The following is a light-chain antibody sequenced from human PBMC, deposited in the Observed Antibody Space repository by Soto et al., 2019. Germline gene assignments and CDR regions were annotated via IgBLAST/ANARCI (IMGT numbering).Light chain of an antibody. CDR3: QQAKIFPIT. J-gene: IGKJ5*01. CDR1: EDVSSW. V-gene: IGKV1-12*01. Sequence: DIQMTQFPSSVSASVGDRVTITCRASEDVSSWLAWNQQKPGKAPKFLIYAASTLQSGVPYRFSGSGFGTDFTLTITSLQPEDFATYYCQQAKIFPITFGHGTRLEIK. CDR2: AAS.